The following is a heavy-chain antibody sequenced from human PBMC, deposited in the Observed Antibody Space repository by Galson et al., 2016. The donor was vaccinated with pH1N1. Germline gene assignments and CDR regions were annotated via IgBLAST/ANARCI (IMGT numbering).Heavy chain of an antibody. V-gene: IGHV2-5*02. CDR2: IYWDDDK. CDR1: GFSISSSGMG. Sequence: PALVKPTQTLTLTCTFSGFSISSSGMGVGWIRQPPGKALEWLAVIYWDDDKRYSPSLKGRLTITKDTSKNHVVLTMTNMDPMDTATYYCAHREVMITNAFDFWGQGTMVTVSS. CDR3: AHREVMITNAFDF. J-gene: IGHJ3*01. D-gene: IGHD3-16*01.